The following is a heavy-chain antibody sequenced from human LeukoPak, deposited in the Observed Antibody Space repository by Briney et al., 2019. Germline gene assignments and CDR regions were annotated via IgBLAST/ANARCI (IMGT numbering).Heavy chain of an antibody. CDR1: GGSISSSSYY. CDR2: IYYSGST. CDR3: ARDSKWELLNWFDP. Sequence: SETLSLTCTVSGGSISSSSYYWGWIRQPPGKGLEWIGSIYYSGSTYYNPSLKSRVTISVDTSKNQFSLKLSSVTAADTAVYYCARDSKWELLNWFDPWGQGTLVTVSS. J-gene: IGHJ5*02. V-gene: IGHV4-39*07. D-gene: IGHD1-26*01.